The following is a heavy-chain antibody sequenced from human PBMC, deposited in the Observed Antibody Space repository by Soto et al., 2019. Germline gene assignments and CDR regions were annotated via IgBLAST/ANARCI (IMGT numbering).Heavy chain of an antibody. CDR1: GFTFSSYA. CDR3: AKDVSSSYRARSFDP. Sequence: PGGSLRLSCAASGFTFSSYAMSWVRQAPGKGLEWVSAISGSGGSTYYADSVKGRFTISRDNSKNTLYLQMNSLRAEDTAVYYCAKDVSSSYRARSFDPWGQGTLVTVSS. CDR2: ISGSGGST. J-gene: IGHJ5*02. V-gene: IGHV3-23*01. D-gene: IGHD6-13*01.